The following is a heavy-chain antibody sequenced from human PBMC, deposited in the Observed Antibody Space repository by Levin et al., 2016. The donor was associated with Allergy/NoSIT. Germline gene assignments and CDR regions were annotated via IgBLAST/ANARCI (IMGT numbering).Heavy chain of an antibody. J-gene: IGHJ4*02. V-gene: IGHV3-66*01. CDR3: ARASPYYYGSGSYYNVPLYFDY. CDR2: IYSGGST. D-gene: IGHD3-10*01. Sequence: WIRQPPGKGLEWVSIIYSGGSTYYADSVKGRFTISRDNSKNTLYLQMNSLGAEDTAVYYCARASPYYYGSGSYYNVPLYFDYWGQGTLVTVSS.